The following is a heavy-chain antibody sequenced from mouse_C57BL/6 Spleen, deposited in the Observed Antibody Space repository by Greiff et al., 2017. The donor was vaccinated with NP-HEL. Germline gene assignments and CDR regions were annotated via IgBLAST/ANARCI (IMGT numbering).Heavy chain of an antibody. CDR1: GFTFSSYG. Sequence: EVKVVESGGDLVKPGGSLKLSCAASGFTFSSYGMSWVRQTPDKRLEWVTTISSGGSYNYYPDSVKGRFTISRDNAKNTLYLQMSSLKSEDTAMDYCARIGKDWFAYWGQGTLVTVSA. V-gene: IGHV5-6*01. CDR2: ISSGGSYN. CDR3: ARIGKDWFAY. J-gene: IGHJ3*01.